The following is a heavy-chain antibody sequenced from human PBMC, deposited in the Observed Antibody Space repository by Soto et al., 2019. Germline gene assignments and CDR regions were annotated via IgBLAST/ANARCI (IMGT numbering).Heavy chain of an antibody. V-gene: IGHV1-2*02. J-gene: IGHJ6*02. Sequence: ASVKVSCKASGYTFTGYYMHWVRQAPGQGLEWMGWINPNSGGTNYAQKFQGRVTMTRDTSISTAYMELSRLRSDGTAVYYCARPLEDYYGMDVWGQGTTVTVSS. CDR3: ARPLEDYYGMDV. CDR2: INPNSGGT. CDR1: GYTFTGYY.